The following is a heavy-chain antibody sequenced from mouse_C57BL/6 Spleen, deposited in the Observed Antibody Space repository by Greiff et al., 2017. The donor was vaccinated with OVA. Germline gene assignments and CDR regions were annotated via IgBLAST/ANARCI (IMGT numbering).Heavy chain of an antibody. Sequence: QVQLQQPGAELVKPGASVKLSCKASGYTFTSYWMQWVKQRPGQGLEWIGEIDPSDSYTNYNQKFKGKATLTVDTSSSTAYMQLSSLTSEDSAVYYCARGSRADWGQGTLVTVSA. CDR1: GYTFTSYW. CDR2: IDPSDSYT. J-gene: IGHJ3*01. CDR3: ARGSRAD. V-gene: IGHV1-50*01.